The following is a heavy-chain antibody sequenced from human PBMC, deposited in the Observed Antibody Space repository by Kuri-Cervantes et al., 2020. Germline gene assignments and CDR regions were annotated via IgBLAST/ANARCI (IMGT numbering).Heavy chain of an antibody. V-gene: IGHV3-7*04. J-gene: IGHJ4*02. CDR1: GFTFGSYW. D-gene: IGHD2-2*01. CDR2: INQDGSTS. CDR3: ARAILVAVPVANEYYFDF. Sequence: GESLKISCAASGFTFGSYWMAWVRQGPGQGLEWVDNINQDGSTSHYVDSVKGRFTISRENARDSLYLQMNSLRAGDTAVDFRARAILVAVPVANEYYFDFWGQGALVTVSS.